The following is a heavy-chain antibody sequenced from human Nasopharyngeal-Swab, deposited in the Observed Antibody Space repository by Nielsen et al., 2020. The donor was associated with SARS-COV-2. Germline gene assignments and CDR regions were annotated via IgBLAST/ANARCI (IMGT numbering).Heavy chain of an antibody. CDR1: GDSVSSNSAA. J-gene: IGHJ6*03. D-gene: IGHD2-15*01. Sequence: SQTLSLTCAISGDSVSSNSAAWNWIRQSPSRGLEWLGRTYYRSKWYNDYAVSVKSRITINPGTSKNQFSLQLNSVTPEDTAVYYCAREGRYCSGGSCKDYYYYYMDVWGKGTTVTVSS. V-gene: IGHV6-1*01. CDR3: AREGRYCSGGSCKDYYYYYMDV. CDR2: TYYRSKWYN.